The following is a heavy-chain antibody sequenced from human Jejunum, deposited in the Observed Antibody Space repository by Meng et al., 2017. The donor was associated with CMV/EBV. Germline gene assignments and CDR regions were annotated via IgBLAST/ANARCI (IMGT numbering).Heavy chain of an antibody. CDR3: ARGDGSGSYYKN. V-gene: IGHV4-34*01. Sequence: CAVYGGSFRGYYWSWMRQPPGKGLEWIGEINRGGDTNYNPSVKSRVTISVDTSKNQFSLNLNSVTAADTAMYYCARGDGSGSYYKNWGQGTLVTVSS. CDR1: GGSFRGYY. CDR2: INRGGDT. D-gene: IGHD3-10*01. J-gene: IGHJ4*02.